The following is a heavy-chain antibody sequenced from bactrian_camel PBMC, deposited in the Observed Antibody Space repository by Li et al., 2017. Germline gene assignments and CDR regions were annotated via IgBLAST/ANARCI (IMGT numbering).Heavy chain of an antibody. V-gene: IGHV3S6*01. Sequence: VQLVESGGGLVQPGGSLRLSCVTSGFTFSDYDMTWVRQAPGKGLEWVSGIYSDGSNTYYADSVKGRFTISRDNAKNTLYLQMNSLKPEDTAVYYCAADRASYYRDFGPYRPGLGNWGQGTQVTVS. CDR2: IYSDGSNT. CDR3: AADRASYYRDFGPYRPGLGN. D-gene: IGHD4*01. J-gene: IGHJ6*01. CDR1: GFTFSDYD.